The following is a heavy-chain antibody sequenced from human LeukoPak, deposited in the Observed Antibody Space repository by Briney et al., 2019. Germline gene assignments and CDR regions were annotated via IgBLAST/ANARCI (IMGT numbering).Heavy chain of an antibody. Sequence: TLSLTCTVSGDSITSGNYYWSWIRQPAGKGLEWIGRIYTSGSTNYNPSLKSRVTISGDTSKNQFSLKLNSVTAADTAVYYCARGGDAAPFDFWGQGTLVTVSS. CDR2: IYTSGST. CDR3: ARGGDAAPFDF. J-gene: IGHJ4*02. CDR1: GDSITSGNYY. V-gene: IGHV4-61*02. D-gene: IGHD5-12*01.